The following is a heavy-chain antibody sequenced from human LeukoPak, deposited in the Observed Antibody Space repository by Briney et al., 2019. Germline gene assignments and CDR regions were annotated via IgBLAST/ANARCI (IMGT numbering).Heavy chain of an antibody. CDR1: GGSISSDNW. Sequence: SETLSLTCAVSGGSISSDNWWSWVRQPPEKGLEWVGEIYHTGRTNYNPSLKSRVTISVDKSKNQFSLKLSSVTAADTAVYYCAKDPHYYDSSGYYDYWGQGTLVTVSS. V-gene: IGHV4-4*02. D-gene: IGHD3-22*01. CDR3: AKDPHYYDSSGYYDY. J-gene: IGHJ4*02. CDR2: IYHTGRT.